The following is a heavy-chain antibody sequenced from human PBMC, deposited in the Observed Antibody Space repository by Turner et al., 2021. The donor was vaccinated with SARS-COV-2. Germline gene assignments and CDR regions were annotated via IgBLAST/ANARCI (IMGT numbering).Heavy chain of an antibody. Sequence: QVQLQQWGAGLLKPSETLSLTCAVYGRSFSGYYWSWIRQPPGKGLEWIGEINHSGSTNYNPSLKSRVTISVDTSKNQFSLKLSSVTAADTAVYYCAIKLWYISGWYAVDPWGQGTLVTVSS. CDR1: GRSFSGYY. D-gene: IGHD6-19*01. J-gene: IGHJ5*02. V-gene: IGHV4-34*01. CDR3: AIKLWYISGWYAVDP. CDR2: INHSGST.